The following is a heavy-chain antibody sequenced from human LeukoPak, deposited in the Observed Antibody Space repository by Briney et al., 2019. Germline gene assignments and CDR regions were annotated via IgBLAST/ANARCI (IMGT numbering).Heavy chain of an antibody. CDR1: GYSFTSYW. CDR3: ARLSSDTFDY. CDR2: IDPRDSST. Sequence: GESLKISCQASGYSFTSYWVGWVRQMPGKGLEYMGTIDPRDSSTRYSPSFQGQVTISADKSISTAYLEWSSLRASDTAMYYCARLSSDTFDYWGQGTLVTVSS. V-gene: IGHV5-51*01. J-gene: IGHJ4*02.